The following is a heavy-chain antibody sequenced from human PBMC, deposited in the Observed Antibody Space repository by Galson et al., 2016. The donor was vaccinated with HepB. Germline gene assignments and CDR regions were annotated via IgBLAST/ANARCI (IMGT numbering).Heavy chain of an antibody. V-gene: IGHV4-4*02. CDR2: IYHTGTT. J-gene: IGHJ4*02. D-gene: IGHD2-15*01. Sequence: SETLSLTCAVSGGSLSTRNWWSWIRQTPGKGLEWIGEIYHTGTTNYNPSLKSRTTMSLDKSKNKFSLKLNSVTSSDTAVYYCARLGYCSGGDCYSVDWGQGTLVTVSS. CDR3: ARLGYCSGGDCYSVD. CDR1: GGSLSTRNW.